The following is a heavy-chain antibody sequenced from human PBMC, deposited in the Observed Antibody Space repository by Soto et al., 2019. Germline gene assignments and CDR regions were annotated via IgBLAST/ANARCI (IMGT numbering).Heavy chain of an antibody. CDR3: AREGGRWLQGGDAFDI. CDR2: ISSSGSTI. V-gene: IGHV3-11*01. Sequence: QVQLVESGGGLVKPGGSLRLSCAASGFTFSDYYMSWIRQAPGKGLEWVSYISSSGSTIYYADSVKGRFTISRDNAKNPRYLQMKSRGAEDTAVYYCAREGGRWLQGGDAFDIWGQGTMVTVSS. D-gene: IGHD5-12*01. CDR1: GFTFSDYY. J-gene: IGHJ3*02.